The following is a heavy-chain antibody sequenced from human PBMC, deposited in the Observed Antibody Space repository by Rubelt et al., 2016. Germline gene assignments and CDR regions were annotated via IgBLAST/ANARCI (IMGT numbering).Heavy chain of an antibody. V-gene: IGHV4-34*01. Sequence: QVQLQQWGAGLLKPSETLSLTCAVYGGSFSGYYWSWIRQPPGKGLEWIGSIYYSGSTYYNPSLKMRGTISVDTSKIQVSLKLSSVTAADTAVYYCARAVYYDFWSEYFQHWGQGTLVTVSS. CDR1: GGSFSGYY. CDR2: IYYSGST. CDR3: ARAVYYDFWSEYFQH. D-gene: IGHD3-3*01. J-gene: IGHJ1*01.